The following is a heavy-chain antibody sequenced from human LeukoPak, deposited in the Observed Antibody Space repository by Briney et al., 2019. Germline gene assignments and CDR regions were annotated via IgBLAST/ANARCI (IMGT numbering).Heavy chain of an antibody. CDR1: GGSISSSGYY. D-gene: IGHD4-17*01. J-gene: IGHJ5*02. Sequence: PSETLSLTCTVSGGSISSSGYYWGWIRQPPGKGLEWIGSIYSSGSTYYNPSLKSRVTISINTSKNQFSLKLSSVTAADTAVYYCARGVTRARLSWFDPWGQGTLVTVSS. CDR2: IYSSGST. V-gene: IGHV4-39*07. CDR3: ARGVTRARLSWFDP.